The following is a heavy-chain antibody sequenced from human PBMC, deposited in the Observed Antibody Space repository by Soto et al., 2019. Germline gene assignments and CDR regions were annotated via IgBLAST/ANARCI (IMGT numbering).Heavy chain of an antibody. V-gene: IGHV3-23*01. Sequence: EVQVLESGGGLVQPGGSLRLSCEGSGFTVSSHAMTWIRQAPGKGPEWVSTVTADGGTYYADSVKGRFAMSRDTSXXNXXLQMNRLGAEDTAAYYCAPHVSCSGGSCQYDAFAIRGQGTMVTVSS. CDR2: VTADGGT. CDR1: GFTVSSHA. D-gene: IGHD2-15*01. J-gene: IGHJ3*02. CDR3: APHVSCSGGSCQYDAFAI.